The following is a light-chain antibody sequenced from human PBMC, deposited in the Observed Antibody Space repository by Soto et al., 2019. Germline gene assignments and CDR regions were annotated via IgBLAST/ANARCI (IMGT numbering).Light chain of an antibody. CDR2: GGS. Sequence: EIVMTQSPATLSLSPGERATLSCRASQSVSSNFAWYQQKPGQAPRLLIYGGSSRATGIPARFSGSGSGTNFTLTISSLQSEDFAVYYCQQYNSWPPVTFGQGTKLEIK. CDR1: QSVSSN. J-gene: IGKJ2*01. CDR3: QQYNSWPPVT. V-gene: IGKV3-15*01.